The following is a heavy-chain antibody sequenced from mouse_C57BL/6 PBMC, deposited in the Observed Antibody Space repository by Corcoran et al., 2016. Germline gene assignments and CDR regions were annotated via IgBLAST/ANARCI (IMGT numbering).Heavy chain of an antibody. D-gene: IGHD1-1*01. V-gene: IGHV1-81*01. CDR3: ARSMDYGSSVDY. Sequence: QVQLQQSGAELARPGASVKLSCKASGYTFTSYGISWVKQRTGQGLEWIGEIYPRSGNTYYNEKFKGKATLTADKSSSTAYMELRSLTSEDSAVDFCARSMDYGSSVDYWGQGTTLTVSS. J-gene: IGHJ2*01. CDR2: IYPRSGNT. CDR1: GYTFTSYG.